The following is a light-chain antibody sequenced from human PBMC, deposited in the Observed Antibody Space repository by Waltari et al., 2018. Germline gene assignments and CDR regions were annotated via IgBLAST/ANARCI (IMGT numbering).Light chain of an antibody. CDR3: HSRDASGVGGS. V-gene: IGLV3-19*01. Sequence: SSELTQDPAVSVAMGQTVTLTCQGNGLRRYYASWSQQRPGQAPILIMYDKNNRPSGVPDRFSGSNSDNTASLTITGAQAEDEASYYCHSRDASGVGGSFGGGTKLTVL. CDR2: DKN. J-gene: IGLJ2*01. CDR1: GLRRYY.